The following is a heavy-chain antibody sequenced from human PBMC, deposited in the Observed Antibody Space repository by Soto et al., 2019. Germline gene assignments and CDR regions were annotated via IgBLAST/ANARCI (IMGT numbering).Heavy chain of an antibody. CDR2: VWYDGNKK. Sequence: HPGGSLRLSCAASGFTFSSYGMHWVRQAPGKGLEWVAVVWYDGNKKYYADSVKGRFTISRDNSKNTLYVQMTSLRAEDTAVYYCARGLHSLFDYWGQGTLVTVSS. D-gene: IGHD2-21*01. CDR1: GFTFSSYG. V-gene: IGHV3-33*01. J-gene: IGHJ4*02. CDR3: ARGLHSLFDY.